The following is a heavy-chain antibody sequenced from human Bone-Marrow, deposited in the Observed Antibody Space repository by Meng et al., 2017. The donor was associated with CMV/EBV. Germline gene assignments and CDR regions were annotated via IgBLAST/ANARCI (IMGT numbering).Heavy chain of an antibody. Sequence: QVQLQESGPGLVKPSETLSLTCTVSGASVSSYSWSWVRQTPEKGLEWIGFISYNGDTNYNPSLKSRVTISVDSSKNQFSLKVSSVTAADTAVYFCARDGAGTYFDCWGQGTLVTVSS. CDR3: ARDGAGTYFDC. J-gene: IGHJ4*02. V-gene: IGHV4-59*02. CDR2: ISYNGDT. CDR1: GASVSSYS. D-gene: IGHD4/OR15-4a*01.